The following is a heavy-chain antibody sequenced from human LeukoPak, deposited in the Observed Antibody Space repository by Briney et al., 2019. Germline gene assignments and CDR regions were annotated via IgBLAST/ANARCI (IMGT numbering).Heavy chain of an antibody. V-gene: IGHV3-33*01. D-gene: IGHD1-26*01. CDR3: ARAPGIVGATRYYFDY. CDR2: IWYDGSNK. CDR1: GFTFSSYG. Sequence: AGGSLRLSCAASGFTFSSYGMHWVRQAPGKGLEWVAVIWYDGSNKYYADSVKGRFTISRDNSKNTLYLQMNSLRAEDTAIYYCARAPGIVGATRYYFDYWGQGTLVTVSS. J-gene: IGHJ4*02.